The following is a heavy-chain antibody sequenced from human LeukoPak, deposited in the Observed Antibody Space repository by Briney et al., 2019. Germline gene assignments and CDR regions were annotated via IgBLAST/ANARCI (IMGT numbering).Heavy chain of an antibody. Sequence: GGSLRLSCAASGFTSSSYAMHWVRQAPGKGLEWVAVISYDGSNKYYADSVKGRFTISRDNSKNTLYLQMNSLRAEDTAVYYCARDGQWLDGGYFDYWGQGTLVTVSS. CDR3: ARDGQWLDGGYFDY. D-gene: IGHD6-19*01. CDR1: GFTSSSYA. J-gene: IGHJ4*02. CDR2: ISYDGSNK. V-gene: IGHV3-30-3*01.